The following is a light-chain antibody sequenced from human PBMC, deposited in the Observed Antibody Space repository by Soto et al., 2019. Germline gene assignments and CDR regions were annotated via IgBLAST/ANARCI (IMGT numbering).Light chain of an antibody. CDR1: SSNIGAGYD. J-gene: IGLJ2*01. CDR2: GND. Sequence: QSVLTQPPSVSGAPGQRVTISCTGSSSNIGAGYDVHWYQQIPGTAPKLLIYGNDNRPSGVPDRFSGSKSGTSASLAITGLQAEDEADYYCQSYDSSLRVVFGGGTKLTFL. CDR3: QSYDSSLRVV. V-gene: IGLV1-40*01.